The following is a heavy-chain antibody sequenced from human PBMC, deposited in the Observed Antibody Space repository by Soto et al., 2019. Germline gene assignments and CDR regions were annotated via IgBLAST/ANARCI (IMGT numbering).Heavy chain of an antibody. Sequence: EVQLVESGGGVVKPGGSLRLSCAASGFTISDVWLNWVRQAPGKGLEWVGRIKSRIDGGTTDFAAPVRGRFAISRDESQNTVYLEISSLQIEDTAVYYCTTESHLSTTLVRFDSWRHGTLVTVSS. V-gene: IGHV3-15*07. CDR2: IKSRIDGGTT. CDR1: GFTISDVW. D-gene: IGHD2-8*02. CDR3: TTESHLSTTLVRFDS. J-gene: IGHJ4*01.